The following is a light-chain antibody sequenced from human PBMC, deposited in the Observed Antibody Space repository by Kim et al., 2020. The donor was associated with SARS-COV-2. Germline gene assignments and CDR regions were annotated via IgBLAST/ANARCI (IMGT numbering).Light chain of an antibody. J-gene: IGKJ2*01. CDR1: QSISSD. V-gene: IGKV3-15*01. CDR2: GAS. Sequence: VSPAERATLSCRASQSISSDLAWYQQKPGQAPRLRIYGASTRATGIPARFSGSGSGTEFTLTISSLQSEDFAVYHCQQYNNWPPYTFGQGTKLEI. CDR3: QQYNNWPPYT.